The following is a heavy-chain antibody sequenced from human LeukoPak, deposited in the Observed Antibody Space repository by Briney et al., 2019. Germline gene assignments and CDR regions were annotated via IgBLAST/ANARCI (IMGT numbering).Heavy chain of an antibody. CDR3: AREGDQQDVYY. CDR2: IGPTSKSI. J-gene: IGHJ4*02. D-gene: IGHD2-21*01. CDR1: GLTFRTYS. Sequence: GRSLRLCCTASGLTFRTYSMNWARDAPGRGLEWVSSIGPTSKSIYYADSVRGLFTISRDNAKNSLYLQMNSLRAEDTGVYYCAREGDQQDVYYWGQRALVTVSS. V-gene: IGHV3-21*01.